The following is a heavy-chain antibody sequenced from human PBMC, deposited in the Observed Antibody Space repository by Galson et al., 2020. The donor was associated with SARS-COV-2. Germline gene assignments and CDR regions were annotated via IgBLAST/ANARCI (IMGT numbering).Heavy chain of an antibody. CDR2: IYDSGST. CDR3: ARDGARHDSSGYYYGGDWYFEL. V-gene: IGHV4-4*07. J-gene: IGHJ2*01. Sequence: SETLSLTCTVSGGSISSSYWSWIRQPAGKGLEWIGRIYDSGSTDYRPSLKSRVTMSVDTSEKQLSLKLMSVTAADTAAYYCARDGARHDSSGYYYGGDWYFELWGRGTLGTGSS. D-gene: IGHD3-22*01. CDR1: GGSISSSY.